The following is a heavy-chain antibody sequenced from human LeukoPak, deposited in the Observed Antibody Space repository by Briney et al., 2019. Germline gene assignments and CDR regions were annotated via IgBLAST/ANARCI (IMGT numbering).Heavy chain of an antibody. J-gene: IGHJ3*01. Sequence: LVESGGGLVKPGGSLRLSCAASGFTFSDYYMSWIRQAPGKGLEWVSYISSSGSTIYHADSVKGRFTISGDNAKNSLYLQMNSLRAEDTAVYYCARDRAPGPDSSGYFCWGQGTMVTVSS. CDR3: ARDRAPGPDSSGYFC. V-gene: IGHV3-11*01. CDR2: ISSSGSTI. D-gene: IGHD3-22*01. CDR1: GFTFSDYY.